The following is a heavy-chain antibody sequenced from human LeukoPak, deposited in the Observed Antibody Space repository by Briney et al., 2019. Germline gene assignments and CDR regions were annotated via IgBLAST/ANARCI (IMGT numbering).Heavy chain of an antibody. CDR2: ISNNGNT. CDR1: GGSINSGGYY. V-gene: IGHV4-31*03. D-gene: IGHD1-1*01. CDR3: ARTTVHPNKFGP. J-gene: IGHJ5*02. Sequence: SETLSLTCNVSGGSINSGGYYWSWIRQHPGKGLEWLGYISNNGNTYYSPSFERRTSMSVDTSKNQFSLRLTLVTAADTAIYYCARTTVHPNKFGPWDQGTLVTVSS.